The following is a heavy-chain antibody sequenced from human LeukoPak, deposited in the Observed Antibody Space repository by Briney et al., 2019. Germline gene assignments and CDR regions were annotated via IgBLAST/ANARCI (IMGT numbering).Heavy chain of an antibody. CDR2: IILIFGTA. Sequence: ASVKVSCKASGGTFSSYAISWVRQAPGQGLEWMGGIILIFGTANYAQKFQGRVTITTDESTSTAYMELSSLRSEDTAVYYCARGYSGTPFDYWGQGTLVTVSS. J-gene: IGHJ4*02. CDR1: GGTFSSYA. CDR3: ARGYSGTPFDY. D-gene: IGHD1-26*01. V-gene: IGHV1-69*05.